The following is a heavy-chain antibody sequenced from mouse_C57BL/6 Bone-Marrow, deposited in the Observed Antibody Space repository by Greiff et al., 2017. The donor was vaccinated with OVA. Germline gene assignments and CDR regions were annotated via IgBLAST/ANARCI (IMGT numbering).Heavy chain of an antibody. CDR1: GYAFTNYL. Sequence: QVQLQQSGAELVRPGTSVKVSCKASGYAFTNYLIEWVKQRPGQGLEWIGVINPGSGGTNYNEKFKGKATLTADKSSSTAYMQLSSLTSEDSAVYVCARAIYCGNSWGFAYWGQGTLVTVSA. J-gene: IGHJ3*01. D-gene: IGHD2-1*01. CDR2: INPGSGGT. CDR3: ARAIYCGNSWGFAY. V-gene: IGHV1-54*01.